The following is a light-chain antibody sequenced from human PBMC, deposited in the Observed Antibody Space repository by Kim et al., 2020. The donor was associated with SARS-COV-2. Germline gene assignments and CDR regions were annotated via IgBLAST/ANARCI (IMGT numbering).Light chain of an antibody. CDR2: GKN. CDR3: NSRDTSDNVV. CDR1: SLRRYY. J-gene: IGLJ2*01. Sequence: SSELTQDPAVSVALGQTVRITCQGDSLRRYYATWYQQKPGQAPILLIYGKNNRPSGIPDRFSGSSSGNTASLTITGAQAEDEADYYCNSRDTSDNVVFGG. V-gene: IGLV3-19*01.